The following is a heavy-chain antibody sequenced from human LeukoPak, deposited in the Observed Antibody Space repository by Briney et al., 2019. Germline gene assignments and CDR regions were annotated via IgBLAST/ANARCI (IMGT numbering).Heavy chain of an antibody. CDR1: GFTFSSYA. Sequence: GGSLRLSCAASGFTFSSYAMGWVRQAPGKGLEWVSAISGSGGSTYYADSVKGRFTISRDNSKNTLYVQMNSLRAEDTAVYYCAKLRGGYSGYASWGQGTLVTVSS. V-gene: IGHV3-23*01. CDR2: ISGSGGST. CDR3: AKLRGGYSGYAS. J-gene: IGHJ5*02. D-gene: IGHD5-12*01.